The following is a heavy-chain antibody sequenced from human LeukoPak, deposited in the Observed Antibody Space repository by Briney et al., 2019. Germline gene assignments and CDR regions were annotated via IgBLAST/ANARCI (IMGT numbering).Heavy chain of an antibody. Sequence: GGSLRLSCVASGFTFSSSWMYWVRQAPGKGLVWVSRIKSDGTMTTDADSVKGRFTISRDNAKNSLYLQMNSLRAEDTALYYCAKGGTKITMVRGVNLFDYWGQGTLVTVSS. V-gene: IGHV3-74*01. D-gene: IGHD3-10*01. CDR3: AKGGTKITMVRGVNLFDY. J-gene: IGHJ4*02. CDR2: IKSDGTMT. CDR1: GFTFSSSW.